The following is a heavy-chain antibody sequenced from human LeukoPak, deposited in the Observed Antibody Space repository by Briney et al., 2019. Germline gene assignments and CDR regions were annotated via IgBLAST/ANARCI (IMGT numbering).Heavy chain of an antibody. J-gene: IGHJ4*02. V-gene: IGHV1-24*01. CDR3: ATAFRGVGPTTAFGLFDY. D-gene: IGHD4-17*01. CDR1: GYTLTELS. CDR2: FDPEDGET. Sequence: RASVKVSCKVSGYTLTELSKHWVRQAPGKGLEWMGGFDPEDGETIYAQKFQGRVTMTEDTSTDTAYMELSSLRSEDTAVYYCATAFRGVGPTTAFGLFDYWGQGTLVTVSS.